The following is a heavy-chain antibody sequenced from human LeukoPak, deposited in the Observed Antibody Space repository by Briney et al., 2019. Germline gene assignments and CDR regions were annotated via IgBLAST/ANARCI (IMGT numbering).Heavy chain of an antibody. CDR1: GGSISSYY. Sequence: SETLSLTCTVSGGSISSYYWSWIRQPPGKGLEWIGYIYYSGSTNYNPSLKSRVTISVDTSKNQFSLKLSSVTAADTAVYYCARYWAFFRGTDWGQGTLVTVSS. CDR2: IYYSGST. J-gene: IGHJ4*02. D-gene: IGHD1-26*01. CDR3: ARYWAFFRGTD. V-gene: IGHV4-59*01.